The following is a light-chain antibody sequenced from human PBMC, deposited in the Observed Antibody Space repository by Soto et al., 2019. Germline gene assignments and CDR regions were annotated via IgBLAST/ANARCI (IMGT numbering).Light chain of an antibody. CDR1: RGISSN. J-gene: IGKJ3*01. Sequence: IVMTQSPATLSVSPGERATRSCRASRGISSNLAWYQQKPGQAPRLLIYDASTRATGIPARFSASGSGTDFTLTISRLEPEDFAVYYCQQYGRSPFTFGPGTKVDIK. CDR2: DAS. V-gene: IGKV3-15*01. CDR3: QQYGRSPFT.